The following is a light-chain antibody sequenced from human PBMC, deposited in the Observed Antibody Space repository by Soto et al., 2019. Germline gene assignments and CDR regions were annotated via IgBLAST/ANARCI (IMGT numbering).Light chain of an antibody. CDR1: QSISDT. CDR2: GAS. J-gene: IGKJ1*01. V-gene: IGKV3-15*01. CDR3: QQYATSPTT. Sequence: EIVMTQSPATLSVSPVGRATLSFRASQSISDTLAWYQQKPGQAPRLLIYGASRRATGFPARFSGSGSGTDFTLTISSLEPGDLAVYYCQQYATSPTTFGQGTKVDIK.